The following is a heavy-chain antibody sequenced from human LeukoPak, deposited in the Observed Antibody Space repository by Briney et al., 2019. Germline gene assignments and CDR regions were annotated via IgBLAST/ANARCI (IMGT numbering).Heavy chain of an antibody. CDR2: ISGNGDDT. CDR3: ARGLHILTGSVAGP. D-gene: IGHD3-9*01. V-gene: IGHV3-23*01. Sequence: GGSLRLSCAASGFTFRSYSMHWVRQAPGKGLEWVSTISGNGDDTFYADSVEGRFTISRDNSKNTLFLQMNSLRAEDTAVYYCARGLHILTGSVAGPWGQGTLVTVSS. J-gene: IGHJ5*02. CDR1: GFTFRSYS.